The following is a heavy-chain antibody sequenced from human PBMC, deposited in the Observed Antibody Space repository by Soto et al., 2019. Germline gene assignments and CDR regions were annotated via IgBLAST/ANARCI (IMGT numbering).Heavy chain of an antibody. D-gene: IGHD6-6*01. CDR3: AKDIASSSSPA. V-gene: IGHV3-43*01. J-gene: IGHJ5*02. CDR2: INWDGSDT. Sequence: LGGSLRLSCVASGFTFYDYTMHFFRQAPGKGLEWVSLINWDGSDTYYAGSVKGRFTISRDNSKNSLYLQMNSLRTEDTALYYCAKDIASSSSPAWGQGTLVTVSS. CDR1: GFTFYDYT.